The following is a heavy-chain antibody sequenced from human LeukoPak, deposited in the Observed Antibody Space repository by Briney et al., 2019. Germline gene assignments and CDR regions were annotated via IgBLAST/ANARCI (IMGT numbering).Heavy chain of an antibody. CDR3: ARMSGSHIDY. CDR1: GFTFSSNG. Sequence: GGSLRLSCAASGFTFSSNGMHWVRQAPGKGLEWVAVIWYDGSKKYYADSVKGRLTISRDNSKNTLDLQMDSLRAEDTAVYYCARMSGSHIDYWGQGTLVTVSS. V-gene: IGHV3-33*01. J-gene: IGHJ4*02. CDR2: IWYDGSKK. D-gene: IGHD1-26*01.